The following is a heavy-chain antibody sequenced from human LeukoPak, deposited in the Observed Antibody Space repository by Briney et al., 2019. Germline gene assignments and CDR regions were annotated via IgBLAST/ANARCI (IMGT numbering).Heavy chain of an antibody. CDR1: GGSISSYY. CDR3: ARGYCSSTICFQYFHH. J-gene: IGHJ1*01. Sequence: SETLSLTCTVSGGSISSYYWIWIRQPPGKGLEWIGYIYYSGSTNYNPSLKSRVAISVDTSKNRFSLKLNSVTAADTAVYYCARGYCSSTICFQYFHHWGQGTLVTVSS. D-gene: IGHD2-2*01. V-gene: IGHV4-59*01. CDR2: IYYSGST.